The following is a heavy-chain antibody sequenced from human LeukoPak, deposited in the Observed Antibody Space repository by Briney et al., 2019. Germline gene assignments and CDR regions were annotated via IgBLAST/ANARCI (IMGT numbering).Heavy chain of an antibody. J-gene: IGHJ5*02. V-gene: IGHV1-2*02. CDR2: INPNSGGT. Sequence: ASVKVSCKASGYTFTGYYMHWVRQAPGQGLEWMGWINPNSGGTNYAQKFQGRVTMTRDTSISTAYMELSRLRSDDTAVYYCARDTPKEVPAAMHNWFDPWGQGTLVTVSS. CDR3: ARDTPKEVPAAMHNWFDP. CDR1: GYTFTGYY. D-gene: IGHD2-2*01.